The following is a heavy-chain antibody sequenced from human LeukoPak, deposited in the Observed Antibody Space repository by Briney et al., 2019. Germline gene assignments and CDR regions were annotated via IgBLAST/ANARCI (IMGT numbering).Heavy chain of an antibody. V-gene: IGHV4-61*10. Sequence: SETLSLTCTVSGGFVSSGSYYWSWIRQPAGKGLEWIGRIYNTGSTNYNPSLESRVTMSLDTSKNHFSLKLSSVTAADTAVYYCGVTTSNYYYYYAMDVWGQGTTVTVSS. CDR1: GGFVSSGSYY. D-gene: IGHD4-17*01. J-gene: IGHJ6*02. CDR3: GVTTSNYYYYYAMDV. CDR2: IYNTGST.